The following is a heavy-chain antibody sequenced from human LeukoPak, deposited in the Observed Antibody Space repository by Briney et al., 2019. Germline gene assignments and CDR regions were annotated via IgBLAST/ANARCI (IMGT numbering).Heavy chain of an antibody. V-gene: IGHV1-2*02. J-gene: IGHJ5*02. CDR2: INPNSGGT. CDR3: ARNTMRGTGTNWFDP. D-gene: IGHD1-7*01. CDR1: GYTFTGYY. Sequence: GASVKVSCKASGYTFTGYYMHWVRQAPGQGLEWMGWINPNSGGTNYAQKFQGRVTMTRDTSISTAYMELSRLRSDDTAVYYCARNTMRGTGTNWFDPWGQGTLVTVSS.